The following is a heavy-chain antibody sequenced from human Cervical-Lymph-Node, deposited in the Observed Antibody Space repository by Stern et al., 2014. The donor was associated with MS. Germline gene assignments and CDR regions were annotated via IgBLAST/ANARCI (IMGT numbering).Heavy chain of an antibody. CDR3: ARDYDDSGF. CDR2: IYHSGST. V-gene: IGHV4-4*02. Sequence: VQLVESGPGLVKPSGTLSLTCAISGGSIISSNWGSWVRQPPGKGLEWIGDIYHSGSTNYHPSLKSRVTISVDRSKNQFSLKLNSVTAADTAVYYCARDYDDSGFWGQGTLVTVSS. J-gene: IGHJ4*02. CDR1: GGSIISSNW. D-gene: IGHD3-22*01.